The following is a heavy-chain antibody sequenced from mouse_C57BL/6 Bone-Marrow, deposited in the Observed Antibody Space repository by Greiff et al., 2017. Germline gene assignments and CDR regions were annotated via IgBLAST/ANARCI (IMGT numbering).Heavy chain of an antibody. D-gene: IGHD3-2*02. CDR2: IYPRSGNT. CDR1: GYTFTSYG. J-gene: IGHJ4*01. CDR3: ARQLRLRRKGAMDY. V-gene: IGHV1-81*01. Sequence: VQRVESGAELARPGASVKLSCKASGYTFTSYGISWVKQRTGQGLGWIGEIYPRSGNTYYNEKFKGKATLTADKSSSTAYMELRSLTSEDSAVYFCARQLRLRRKGAMDYWGQGTSVTVSS.